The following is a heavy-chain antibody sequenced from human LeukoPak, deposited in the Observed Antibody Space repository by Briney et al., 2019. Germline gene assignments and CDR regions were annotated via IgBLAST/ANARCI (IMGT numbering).Heavy chain of an antibody. V-gene: IGHV3-21*01. Sequence: GGALRLSCAASGFTFSSYTMNWVRQAPGKGLEWVAIISSSSSYIYYADSVKGRSTISRDNAKNALYLQMNSLRVEDTAVYYCARDGRCGGDCYASWGQGTLVTVS. D-gene: IGHD2-21*02. CDR3: ARDGRCGGDCYAS. J-gene: IGHJ4*02. CDR1: GFTFSSYT. CDR2: ISSSSSYI.